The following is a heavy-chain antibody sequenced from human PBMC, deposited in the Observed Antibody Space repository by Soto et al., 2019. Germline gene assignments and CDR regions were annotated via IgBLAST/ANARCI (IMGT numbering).Heavy chain of an antibody. CDR2: INPSGGST. J-gene: IGHJ4*02. CDR3: ARGAEIAAAGTWDYFDY. V-gene: IGHV1-46*01. D-gene: IGHD6-13*01. Sequence: ASVKVSCKASGYTLTSYYGRWVRQAPGQGLEWMGIINPSGGSTSYAQKFQGRVTMTRDTSTSTVYMELSSLRSEDTAVYYCARGAEIAAAGTWDYFDYWGQGTLLTVSS. CDR1: GYTLTSYY.